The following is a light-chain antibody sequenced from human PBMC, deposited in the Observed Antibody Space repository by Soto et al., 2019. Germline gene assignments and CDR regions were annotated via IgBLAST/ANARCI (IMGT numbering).Light chain of an antibody. CDR1: QSVSSN. V-gene: IGKV3-15*01. CDR3: QQYDQWPIT. CDR2: GSS. J-gene: IGKJ5*01. Sequence: DTVMTQSPATLSVSPGERATLSCRASQSVSSNLAWYQQKPGQAPRLLIYGSSTRATGIPARFSGSGSGTQFTLTISSLQSEDFAVYYCQQYDQWPITFGQGTRLEIK.